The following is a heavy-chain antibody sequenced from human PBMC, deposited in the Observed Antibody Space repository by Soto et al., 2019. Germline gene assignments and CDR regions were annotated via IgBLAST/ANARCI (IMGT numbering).Heavy chain of an antibody. CDR1: GGSISSYY. CDR2: IYYSGST. J-gene: IGHJ6*02. Sequence: PSETLSLTCTVSGGSISSYYWSWIRQAPGKGLEWIGYIYYSGSTNYNPSLKSRVTISVDTSKNQFSLKLSSVTAADTAVYYCARDVRDFWSGYSSGMDVWGQGTTVTVSS. V-gene: IGHV4-59*01. CDR3: ARDVRDFWSGYSSGMDV. D-gene: IGHD3-3*01.